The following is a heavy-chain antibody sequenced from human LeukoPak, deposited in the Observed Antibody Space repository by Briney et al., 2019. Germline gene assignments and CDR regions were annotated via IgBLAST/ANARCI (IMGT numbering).Heavy chain of an antibody. CDR2: INRDGSEI. Sequence: PGGSLRLSCAASGFTFSNYWMSWVRQAPGKGLEWLANINRDGSEIYYVDSVKGRFTISRDNGKNSLYLQINSLRADDTAVYYCAREQDRMLVVLRAIWYFDLWGRGTLVTVSS. V-gene: IGHV3-7*01. D-gene: IGHD2-2*01. CDR1: GFTFSNYW. J-gene: IGHJ2*01. CDR3: AREQDRMLVVLRAIWYFDL.